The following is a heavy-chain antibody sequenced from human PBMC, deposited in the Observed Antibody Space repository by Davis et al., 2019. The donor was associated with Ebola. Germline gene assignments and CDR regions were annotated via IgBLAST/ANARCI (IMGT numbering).Heavy chain of an antibody. J-gene: IGHJ5*02. D-gene: IGHD2-15*01. Sequence: PWGSLRLSCTVSGGSISSYYWSWIRQPPGKGLEWIGYIYYSGSTNYNPSLKSRVTISVDTSKNQFSLKLSSVTAADTAVYYCASLVGMNWFDPWGQGTLVTVSS. CDR3: ASLVGMNWFDP. V-gene: IGHV4-59*01. CDR2: IYYSGST. CDR1: GGSISSYY.